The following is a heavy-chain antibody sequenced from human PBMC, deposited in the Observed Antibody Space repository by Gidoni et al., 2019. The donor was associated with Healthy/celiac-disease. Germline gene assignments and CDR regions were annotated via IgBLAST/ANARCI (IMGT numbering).Heavy chain of an antibody. CDR3: TTDIVVVAATPAN. J-gene: IGHJ4*02. Sequence: GFTFSNAWMNWVRQAPGKGLEWVGRIKSKTDGGTTDYAAPVKGRFTISRDDSKNTLYLQMNSLKTEDTAVYYCTTDIVVVAATPANWGQGTLVTVSS. CDR2: IKSKTDGGTT. D-gene: IGHD2-15*01. V-gene: IGHV3-15*07. CDR1: GFTFSNAW.